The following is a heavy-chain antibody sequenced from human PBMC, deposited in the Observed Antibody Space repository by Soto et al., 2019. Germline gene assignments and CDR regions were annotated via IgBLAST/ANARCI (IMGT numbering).Heavy chain of an antibody. D-gene: IGHD3-10*01. CDR2: IYYSGST. V-gene: IGHV4-39*01. J-gene: IGHJ6*02. CDR3: ARNTQSQRITMVRGVITPYYYYYGMDV. CDR1: GGSISSSSYY. Sequence: SETLSLTCTVSGGSISSSSYYWGWIRQPPGKGLEWIGSIYYSGSTYYNPSLKSRVTISVDTSKNQFSLKLSSVTAADTAVYYCARNTQSQRITMVRGVITPYYYYYGMDVWGQGTTVTVSS.